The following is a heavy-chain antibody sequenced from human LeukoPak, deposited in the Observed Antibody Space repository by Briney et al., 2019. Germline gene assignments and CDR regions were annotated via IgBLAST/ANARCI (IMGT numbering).Heavy chain of an antibody. CDR1: GFTFSSYE. CDR3: AREKAVAGIDY. Sequence: GGSLRLSCAASGFTFSSYEMNWVRQAPGKGLEWVSYISSSGSTIYYADSVKGRFTISRDNAKNSLYLQMNSLRAEDTAVYYCAREKAVAGIDYWGQGTLVTVSS. V-gene: IGHV3-48*03. CDR2: ISSSGSTI. J-gene: IGHJ4*02. D-gene: IGHD6-19*01.